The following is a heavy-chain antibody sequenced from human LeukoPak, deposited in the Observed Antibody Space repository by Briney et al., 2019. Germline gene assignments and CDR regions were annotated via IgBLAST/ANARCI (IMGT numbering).Heavy chain of an antibody. CDR1: GGSISSGDYY. CDR2: IYYSGST. D-gene: IGHD4-17*01. CDR3: ARVGSATTVTLIDY. V-gene: IGHV4-30-4*01. J-gene: IGHJ4*02. Sequence: SQTLSLTCTVSGGSISSGDYYWSWIRQPPGKGLEWIGYIYYSGSTYCNPSLKSRVTISVDTSKNQFSLKLSSVTAADTAVYYCARVGSATTVTLIDYWGQGTLVTASS.